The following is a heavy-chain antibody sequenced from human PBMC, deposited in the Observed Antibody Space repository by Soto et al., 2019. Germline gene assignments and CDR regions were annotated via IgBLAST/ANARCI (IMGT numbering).Heavy chain of an antibody. Sequence: QVQLVQSGAEVKKPGSSVKVSCKASGGTFSSYAISWVRQAPGQGLEWMGGIIPIFGTANYAQKFQGRVTITADESTNTAYMELSSLRSEDTAVYYCATPWQYSSSWYYGMDVWGQGTTVTVSS. CDR3: ATPWQYSSSWYYGMDV. V-gene: IGHV1-69*01. D-gene: IGHD6-13*01. CDR1: GGTFSSYA. CDR2: IIPIFGTA. J-gene: IGHJ6*02.